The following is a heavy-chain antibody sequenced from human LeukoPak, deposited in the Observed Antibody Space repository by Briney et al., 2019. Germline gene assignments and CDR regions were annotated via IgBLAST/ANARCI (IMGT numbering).Heavy chain of an antibody. Sequence: SETLSLTCNVSGASVSSGSYYWSWIRQPPGKGLEWIGEINHSGSTNYNPSLKSRVTISVDTSKNQFSLKLSSVTAADTAVYYCARVRAYDFWSGYYYYFDYWGQGTLVTVSS. J-gene: IGHJ4*02. CDR2: INHSGST. CDR3: ARVRAYDFWSGYYYYFDY. D-gene: IGHD3-3*01. CDR1: GASVSSGSYY. V-gene: IGHV4-39*07.